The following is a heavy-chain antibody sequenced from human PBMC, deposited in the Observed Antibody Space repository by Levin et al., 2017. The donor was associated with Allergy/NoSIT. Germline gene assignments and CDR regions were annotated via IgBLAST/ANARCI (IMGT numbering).Heavy chain of an antibody. CDR3: ARDFRGFCTNGICPFDY. D-gene: IGHD2-8*01. J-gene: IGHJ4*02. Sequence: ASVKVSCKASGYTFTSYGINWVRQAPGQEPEWMGWIHPYNGNTNSAQKLQGRPIMSSDTSTSTAYMELRSLRSDDTAVYYCARDFRGFCTNGICPFDYWGQGTLVTVSS. CDR1: GYTFTSYG. V-gene: IGHV1-18*01. CDR2: IHPYNGNT.